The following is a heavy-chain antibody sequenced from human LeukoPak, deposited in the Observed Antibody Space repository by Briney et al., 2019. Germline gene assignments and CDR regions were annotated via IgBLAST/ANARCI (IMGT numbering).Heavy chain of an antibody. Sequence: SETLSLTCTVSGYSISSDYYWGWIRQPPGKGPEWIGSIYHRGGTYYTPSFKSRVTISIDTSKNQLSLKVGAVTAADTAVYYYARRAYSYGFFDYWGQGTLVTVSS. J-gene: IGHJ4*02. CDR2: IYHRGGT. V-gene: IGHV4-38-2*02. CDR1: GYSISSDYY. D-gene: IGHD5-12*01. CDR3: ARRAYSYGFFDY.